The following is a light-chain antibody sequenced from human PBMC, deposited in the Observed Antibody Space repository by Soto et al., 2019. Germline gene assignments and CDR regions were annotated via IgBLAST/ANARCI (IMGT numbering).Light chain of an antibody. CDR3: QQRSNWPLT. V-gene: IGKV3-11*01. CDR1: QSVRSY. CDR2: DAS. Sequence: EIVLTQSPATLSLSPGERATLSCRASQSVRSYLAWYQQKPGQAPRLLIYDASNRATGIPARFSGSGSGTDFSLTISSLEPEDFAVYYCQQRSNWPLTFGQGIRLEIK. J-gene: IGKJ5*01.